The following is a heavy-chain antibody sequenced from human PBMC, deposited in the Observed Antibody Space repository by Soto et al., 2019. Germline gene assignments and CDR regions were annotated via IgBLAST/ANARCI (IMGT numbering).Heavy chain of an antibody. Sequence: SATLSLTYVLYGESFGSFCWRWVRQSPGKGLEWIGDISHTGSTNRNPSLRSRATISVDTSKDQFSLKLSSVTAADTAVYYCARHYYAQYHFDFWAQGTLVTVSS. CDR1: GESFGSFC. J-gene: IGHJ4*02. D-gene: IGHD3-10*01. CDR3: ARHYYAQYHFDF. V-gene: IGHV4-34*04. CDR2: ISHTGST.